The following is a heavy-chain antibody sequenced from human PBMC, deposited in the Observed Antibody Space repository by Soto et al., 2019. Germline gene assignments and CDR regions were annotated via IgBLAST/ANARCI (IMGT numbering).Heavy chain of an antibody. D-gene: IGHD3-22*01. CDR2: IIPILGIA. V-gene: IGHV1-69*04. Sequence: SVKVSCKASGGTFSSYTITWVRQAPGQGLEWMGRIIPILGIANYAQKFQGRVTITADKSTSTAYMELSSLRSDDTAVYYCARDYYDSSGYSNWFDRWGQGTLVTVSS. CDR3: ARDYYDSSGYSNWFDR. CDR1: GGTFSSYT. J-gene: IGHJ5*02.